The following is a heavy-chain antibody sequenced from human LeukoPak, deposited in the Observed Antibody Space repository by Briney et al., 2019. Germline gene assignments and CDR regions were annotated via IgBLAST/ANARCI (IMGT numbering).Heavy chain of an antibody. V-gene: IGHV3-23*01. D-gene: IGHD5-24*01. CDR2: ISGSGGST. CDR1: GFTFSSYA. Sequence: PGGSLTLTCAASGFTFSSYAMSWVRQAPGKGLEWVSAISGSGGSTYYADSVKGRFTISRDNSKNTLYLQMNTLRAEDTAVYYCAKDMVNGGYNRGNWFDPWGQGTLVTVSS. CDR3: AKDMVNGGYNRGNWFDP. J-gene: IGHJ5*01.